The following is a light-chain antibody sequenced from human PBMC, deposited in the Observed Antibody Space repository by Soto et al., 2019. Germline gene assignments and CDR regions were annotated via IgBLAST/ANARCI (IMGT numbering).Light chain of an antibody. V-gene: IGLV1-44*01. Sequence: QSALTQPPSASGTPGQRVTISCSGSSSNIGDNPVNWYQQLPGAAPKLLIYINDQRPSGAPDRFSGSKSGTSASLAISGLQPEDEADYYCAAWDDSLNALFGTGTKLTVL. CDR3: AAWDDSLNAL. CDR2: IND. CDR1: SSNIGDNP. J-gene: IGLJ1*01.